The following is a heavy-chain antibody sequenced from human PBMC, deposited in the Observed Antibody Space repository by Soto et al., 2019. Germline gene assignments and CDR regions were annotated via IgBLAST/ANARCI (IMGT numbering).Heavy chain of an antibody. CDR1: GVSFSSYY. Sequence: ETLSLTCTVSGVSFSSYYWSWIRQPPGKGLEWIGYIYYSGSTNYNPSLKSRVAISVDTSKNQFSLKLSSVTAADTAVYYCARAPRGNYGYPSYFDYWGQGTLVTVSS. V-gene: IGHV4-59*01. CDR2: IYYSGST. CDR3: ARAPRGNYGYPSYFDY. J-gene: IGHJ4*02. D-gene: IGHD3-10*01.